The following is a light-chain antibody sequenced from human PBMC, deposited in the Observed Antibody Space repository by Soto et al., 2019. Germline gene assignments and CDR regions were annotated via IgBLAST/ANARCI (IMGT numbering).Light chain of an antibody. CDR3: QEAYSFPVT. Sequence: DIPMTQSPSTLSPSVGARATITCRASQSISSCLAWYQQKPGRAPKLLIHTASTIQPEIPSRFSVSGSGTDFTLTISSLQSEDFATYYCQEAYSFPVTFGLGTRLEIK. J-gene: IGKJ5*01. V-gene: IGKV1-12*01. CDR2: TAS. CDR1: QSISSC.